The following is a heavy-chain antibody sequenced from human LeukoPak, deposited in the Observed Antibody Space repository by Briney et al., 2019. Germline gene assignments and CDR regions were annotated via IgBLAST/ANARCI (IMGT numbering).Heavy chain of an antibody. CDR2: IYYSGST. D-gene: IGHD6-19*01. CDR3: ARPGQWLAFDY. CDR1: GGSISSYY. V-gene: IGHV4-39*01. J-gene: IGHJ4*02. Sequence: SETLSLTCTVSGGSISSYYWGWIRQPPGKGLEWIGSIYYSGSTYYNPSLKSRVIISVDTSKNQFSLKLSSVTAADTAVYYCARPGQWLAFDYWGQGTLVTVSS.